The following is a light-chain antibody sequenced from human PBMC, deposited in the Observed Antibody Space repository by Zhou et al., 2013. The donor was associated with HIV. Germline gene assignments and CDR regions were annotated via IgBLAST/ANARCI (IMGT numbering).Light chain of an antibody. Sequence: DIQMTQSPSTLSASVGDRVTITCRASQSISTWLAWYQQKPGRAPKLLIYEASNLESGVPSRFSGSGSGTDFTLTISSLQPEDMGTYYCQQYDTLSSYGQGTKLEIK. V-gene: IGKV1-5*03. CDR1: QSISTW. CDR3: QQYDTLSS. CDR2: EAS. J-gene: IGKJ2*03.